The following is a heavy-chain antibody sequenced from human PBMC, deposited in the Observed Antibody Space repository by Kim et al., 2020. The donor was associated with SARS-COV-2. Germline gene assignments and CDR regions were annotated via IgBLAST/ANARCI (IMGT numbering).Heavy chain of an antibody. CDR3: ARDPALPEGKDYYYYYGMDV. Sequence: SETLSLTCTVSGGSISSGGYYWSWIRQHPGKGLEWIGYIYYSGSTYYNPSLKSRVTISLDTSKNQFSLKLSSVTAADTAVYYCARDPALPEGKDYYYYYGMDVWGQGTTVTVSS. J-gene: IGHJ6*02. V-gene: IGHV4-31*03. CDR2: IYYSGST. CDR1: GGSISSGGYY.